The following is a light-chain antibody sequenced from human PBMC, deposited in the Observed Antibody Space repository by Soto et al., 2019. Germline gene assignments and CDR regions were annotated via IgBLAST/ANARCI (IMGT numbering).Light chain of an antibody. CDR2: EVS. V-gene: IGLV2-14*01. CDR1: SSDVGAYNY. CDR3: SSYTGSSTLVL. Sequence: QSALTQPASVSGSPGQSITISCTGTSSDVGAYNYVSWYQQHPGKAPKLMIYEVSNRPSGVSNRFSGSKSGNTASLTISGLQAGDEADYYCSSYTGSSTLVLFGGGTKLTVL. J-gene: IGLJ2*01.